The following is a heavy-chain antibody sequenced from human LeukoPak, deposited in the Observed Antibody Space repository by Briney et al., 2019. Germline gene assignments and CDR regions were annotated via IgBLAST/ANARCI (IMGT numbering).Heavy chain of an antibody. D-gene: IGHD6-13*01. CDR3: ARVVRQQLVPDY. V-gene: IGHV4-61*01. J-gene: IGHJ4*02. CDR2: IYYSGST. CDR1: GGSVSSGSYY. Sequence: SETLSLTCTVSGGSVSSGSYYWSWIRQPPGKGLEWIGYIYYSGSTNYNPSLKSRVTISVDTSKNQFSLKLSSVTAADTAVYYCARVVRQQLVPDYWGQGTLVTVSS.